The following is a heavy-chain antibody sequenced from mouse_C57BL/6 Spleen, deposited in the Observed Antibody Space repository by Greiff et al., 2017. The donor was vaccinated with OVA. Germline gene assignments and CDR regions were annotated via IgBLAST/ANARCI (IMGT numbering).Heavy chain of an antibody. V-gene: IGHV1-64*01. Sequence: QVQLKQPGAELVKPGASVKLSCKASGYTFTSYWMHWVKQRPGQGLEWIGMIHPNSGSTNYNEKFKSKATLTVDKSSSTAYMQLSSLTSEDSAVYYCARDYGSNWFAYWGQGTLVTVSA. J-gene: IGHJ3*01. CDR1: GYTFTSYW. CDR3: ARDYGSNWFAY. D-gene: IGHD1-1*01. CDR2: IHPNSGST.